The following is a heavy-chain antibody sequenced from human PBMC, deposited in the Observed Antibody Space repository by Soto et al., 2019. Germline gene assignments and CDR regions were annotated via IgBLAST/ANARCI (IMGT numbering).Heavy chain of an antibody. CDR2: LSWYDDK. CDR3: AHRRANSSGWFLFDY. V-gene: IGHV2-5*01. D-gene: IGHD6-19*01. CDR1: GFSLSTSGVG. Sequence: QITLKESGPTLVKPTQTLTLTCTFSGFSLSTSGVGVGWIRQPPGKALEWLALLSWYDDKRYSPSLKSRLTITKDTSKNQVVLTMPNMDPVDTATYYCAHRRANSSGWFLFDYWGQGTRVTVSS. J-gene: IGHJ4*02.